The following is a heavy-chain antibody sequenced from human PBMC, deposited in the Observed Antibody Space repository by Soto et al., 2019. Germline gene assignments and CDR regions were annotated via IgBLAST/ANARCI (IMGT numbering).Heavy chain of an antibody. CDR3: AMWGCSGGSCYPYYYYGMDV. D-gene: IGHD2-15*01. CDR1: GGTFSSYT. CDR2: IIPILGIA. V-gene: IGHV1-69*02. Sequence: SVKVSCKASGGTFSSYTISWVRQAPGQGLEWMGRIIPILGIANYAQKFQGRVTITADKSTSTAYMELSSLRSEDTAVYYCAMWGCSGGSCYPYYYYGMDVWGQGTTVTVSS. J-gene: IGHJ6*02.